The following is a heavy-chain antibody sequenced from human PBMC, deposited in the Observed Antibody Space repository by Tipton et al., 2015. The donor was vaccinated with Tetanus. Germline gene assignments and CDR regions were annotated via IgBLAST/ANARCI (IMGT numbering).Heavy chain of an antibody. CDR1: GASIGSISYY. J-gene: IGHJ4*02. D-gene: IGHD3-10*01. V-gene: IGHV4-30-2*01. Sequence: TLSLTCTVSGASIGSISYYWSWIRQPPGKGLEWIGFIYHNGGTYYNPSLKSRATISVDRSKNQFSLKLSSVTAADTAVYFCARGGTMVHGVILQDHFYYWGQGTLVTVSS. CDR3: ARGGTMVHGVILQDHFYY. CDR2: IYHNGGT.